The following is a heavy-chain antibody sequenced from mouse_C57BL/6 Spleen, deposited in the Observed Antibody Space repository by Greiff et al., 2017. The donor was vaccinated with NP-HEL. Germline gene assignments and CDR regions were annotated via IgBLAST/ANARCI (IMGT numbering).Heavy chain of an antibody. V-gene: IGHV1-54*01. D-gene: IGHD2-4*01. J-gene: IGHJ4*01. CDR3: ARPDYDVGAYAMDY. CDR2: INPGSGGT. CDR1: GYAFTNYL. Sequence: QVQLQQSGAELVRPGTSVKVSCKASGYAFTNYLIEWVKQRPGQGLEWIGVINPGSGGTNYNEKFKGKATLTADKSSSTAYMQLSSLTSEDSAVYFCARPDYDVGAYAMDYWGQGTSVTVSS.